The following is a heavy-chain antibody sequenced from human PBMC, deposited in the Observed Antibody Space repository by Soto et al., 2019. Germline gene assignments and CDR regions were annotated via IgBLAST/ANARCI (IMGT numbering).Heavy chain of an antibody. D-gene: IGHD6-13*01. CDR2: MTSDGRTT. J-gene: IGHJ6*02. CDR1: GFAFGNYW. Sequence: GGSLRLSCAASGFAFGNYWMHWVRQPPGKGPEWVSRMTSDGRTTQYADSVKGRFTVSRDNAKNTLYLQMNSLRAEDTAVYYCAKDRSYSSSWYATLYYYGMDVWGQGTTVTV. CDR3: AKDRSYSSSWYATLYYYGMDV. V-gene: IGHV3-74*03.